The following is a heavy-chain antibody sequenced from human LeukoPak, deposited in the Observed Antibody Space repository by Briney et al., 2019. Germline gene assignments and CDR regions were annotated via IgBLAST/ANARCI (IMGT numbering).Heavy chain of an antibody. CDR2: IYSGGST. D-gene: IGHD2-21*01. Sequence: PGGSLRLSRAASGFIVSSNYMSWVRRAPGKGLEWVSVIYSGGSTYYPDSVKGRFTISRHNSKDTLYLQMNSLRPEDTAVYYCTRGQVNPFDYWGQGTLVTVSS. CDR3: TRGQVNPFDY. V-gene: IGHV3-53*04. J-gene: IGHJ4*02. CDR1: GFIVSSNY.